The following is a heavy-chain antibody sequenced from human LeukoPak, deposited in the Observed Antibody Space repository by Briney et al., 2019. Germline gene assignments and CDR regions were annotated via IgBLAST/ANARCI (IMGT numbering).Heavy chain of an antibody. CDR3: ARDAHYGDYEPPYFDH. D-gene: IGHD4-17*01. Sequence: PGRSLRLSCAASGFTFSSYGMHWVRQAPGKGLEWVAVIWYDGSNKYYADSVKGRFTISRDNSKNTLYLQMNSLRAEDTAVYYCARDAHYGDYEPPYFDHWGQGTLVTVSS. J-gene: IGHJ4*02. V-gene: IGHV3-33*01. CDR2: IWYDGSNK. CDR1: GFTFSSYG.